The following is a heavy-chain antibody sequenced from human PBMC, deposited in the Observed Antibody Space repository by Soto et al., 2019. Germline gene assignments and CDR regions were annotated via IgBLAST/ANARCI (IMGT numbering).Heavy chain of an antibody. CDR2: IDWDDDK. Sequence: ESGPTLGNHKQSLTLTCTFSGFSLSNRRMCVNWIRQPPGKALEWLARIDWDDDKYYNTSLKTRLTISKDTSKNQVVLTMTNMDPVDTATYYCARIVSGTLVLDYWGQGIL. CDR3: ARIVSGTLVLDY. D-gene: IGHD1-26*01. J-gene: IGHJ4*02. V-gene: IGHV2-70*11. CDR1: GFSLSNRRMC.